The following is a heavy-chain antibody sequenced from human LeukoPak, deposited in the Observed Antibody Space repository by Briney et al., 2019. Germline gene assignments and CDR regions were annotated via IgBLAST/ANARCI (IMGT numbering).Heavy chain of an antibody. Sequence: GGSLRLSCAASGLTFSSYGMHWVRQAPGKGLEWVAVISYDGSNKYYADSVKGRFTISRDNSKNTLYLQTNSLRAEDTAVYYCAKDSHRYCSGGSCYSFDYWGQGTLVTVSS. CDR2: ISYDGSNK. J-gene: IGHJ4*02. V-gene: IGHV3-30*18. D-gene: IGHD2-15*01. CDR3: AKDSHRYCSGGSCYSFDY. CDR1: GLTFSSYG.